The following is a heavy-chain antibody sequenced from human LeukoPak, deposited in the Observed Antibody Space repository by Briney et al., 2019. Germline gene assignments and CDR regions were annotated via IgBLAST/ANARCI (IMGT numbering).Heavy chain of an antibody. D-gene: IGHD3-10*01. CDR1: GYTFTSYY. V-gene: IGHV1-46*01. CDR3: ARAGEVTTTYYYGSGSYLCDY. CDR2: INPSGGST. J-gene: IGHJ4*02. Sequence: ASVKVSCKASGYTFTSYYMHWVRQAPGQGLEWMGIINPSGGSTSYAQKFQGRVTMTRDMSTSTVYMELSSLRSEDTAVYYCARAGEVTTTYYYGSGSYLCDYWGQGTLVTVSS.